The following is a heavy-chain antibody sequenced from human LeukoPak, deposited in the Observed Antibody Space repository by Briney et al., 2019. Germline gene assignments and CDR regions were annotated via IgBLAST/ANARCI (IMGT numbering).Heavy chain of an antibody. J-gene: IGHJ6*03. CDR3: ARGVTGIYYYYYMDV. V-gene: IGHV1-2*03. Sequence: LEASVKVSCKASGYRFTGYYMHWVRQAPGQGLEWMGWINPNSGDTNYAQKFQGGVTMTRDTSISTAYMELSRLRSDDTAVYYCARGVTGIYYYYYMDVWGKGTTVTVSS. CDR1: GYRFTGYY. D-gene: IGHD3-10*01. CDR2: INPNSGDT.